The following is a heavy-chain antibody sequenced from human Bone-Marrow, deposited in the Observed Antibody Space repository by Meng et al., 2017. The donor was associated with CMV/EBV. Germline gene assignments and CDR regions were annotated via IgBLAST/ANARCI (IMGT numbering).Heavy chain of an antibody. V-gene: IGHV1-8*01. D-gene: IGHD3-16*01. CDR3: GRGSGAGGLRYYYGMDV. Sequence: ASVKVSCKASGYTFTSYDINWVRQVTGQGLEWMGWMNPNSGNTGYAQKFQGRVTITRNTSISTADMELSSLRSEDTAVYYCGRGSGAGGLRYYYGMDVWGQGTTVTVSS. CDR1: GYTFTSYD. CDR2: MNPNSGNT. J-gene: IGHJ6*02.